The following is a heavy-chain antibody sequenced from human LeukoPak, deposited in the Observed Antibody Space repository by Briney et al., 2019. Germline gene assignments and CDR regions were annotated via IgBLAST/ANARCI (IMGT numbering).Heavy chain of an antibody. CDR1: GGTFSSYA. Sequence: GSSVKVSCKASGGTFSSYAISWVRQAPGQGLEWMGRIIPIFGTANYAQKFQGRVTITTDESTSTAYMELSSLRSEDTAVYHCARSIVVVVAALNWFDPWGQGTLVTVSS. J-gene: IGHJ5*02. D-gene: IGHD2-15*01. CDR3: ARSIVVVVAALNWFDP. CDR2: IIPIFGTA. V-gene: IGHV1-69*05.